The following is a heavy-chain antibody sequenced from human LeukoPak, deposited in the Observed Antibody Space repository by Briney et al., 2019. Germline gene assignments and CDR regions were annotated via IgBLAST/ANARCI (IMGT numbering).Heavy chain of an antibody. V-gene: IGHV4-59*01. CDR2: IYNSRST. D-gene: IGHD6-19*01. CDR3: AREAPIPRRIAVAGTFFDY. Sequence: SETLSLTCTVSGLTFSNYYRSWIRQPPGKGLEWFGHIYNSRSTNYNPSLKSRVTISVDTSKNQFSLKLSSVTAADTAVYYCAREAPIPRRIAVAGTFFDYWGGGTLVTVSS. J-gene: IGHJ4*02. CDR1: GLTFSNYY.